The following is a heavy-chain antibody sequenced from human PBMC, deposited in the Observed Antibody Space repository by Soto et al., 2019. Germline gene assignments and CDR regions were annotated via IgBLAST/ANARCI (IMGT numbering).Heavy chain of an antibody. D-gene: IGHD6-13*01. V-gene: IGHV1-3*01. CDR2: INAGNGNT. CDR1: GYTFTSYA. J-gene: IGHJ4*02. CDR3: ARDLIAAAVTNDY. Sequence: QVQLVQSGAEVKKPGASVKVSCKASGYTFTSYAMHWVRQAPGQRLEWMGWINAGNGNTKYSQKFQGRVTITRDTSASTAYMELSSLRSEDTAVYYCARDLIAAAVTNDYRGQGTLVTVSS.